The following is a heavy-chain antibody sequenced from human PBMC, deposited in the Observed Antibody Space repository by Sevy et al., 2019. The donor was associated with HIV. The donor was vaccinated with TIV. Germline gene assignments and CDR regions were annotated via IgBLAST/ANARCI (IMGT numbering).Heavy chain of an antibody. D-gene: IGHD4-17*01. J-gene: IGHJ2*01. CDR1: GYTFTSYD. CDR3: ARGDYGDRYWYFDL. CDR2: MNPNSGNT. Sequence: ASVKVSCKASGYTFTSYDINWVRQATGQGLEWMGWMNPNSGNTGYAQKFQGRVTMTRNTSISTAYMELSSLRSEDTAVYYCARGDYGDRYWYFDLWGRRTLVTVSS. V-gene: IGHV1-8*01.